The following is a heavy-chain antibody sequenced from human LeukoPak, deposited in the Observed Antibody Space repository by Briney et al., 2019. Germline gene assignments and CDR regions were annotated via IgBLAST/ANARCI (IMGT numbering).Heavy chain of an antibody. V-gene: IGHV4-39*01. J-gene: IGHJ3*02. Sequence: KPSETLSLTCTVSGGSISSSSYYWGWIRQPPGKGLEWIGSIYYSGSTYYNPSLKSRVTISVDTSKNQFSLKLSSVTAADTAVYYCARHSSVVDTRGEDALDIWGQGTMVTVSS. D-gene: IGHD2-15*01. CDR2: IYYSGST. CDR1: GGSISSSSYY. CDR3: ARHSSVVDTRGEDALDI.